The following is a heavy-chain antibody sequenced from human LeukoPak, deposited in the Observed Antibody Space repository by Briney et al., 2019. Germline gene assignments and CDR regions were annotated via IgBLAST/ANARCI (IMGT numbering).Heavy chain of an antibody. CDR2: IWYDGSNK. CDR3: ARARTARGFDY. V-gene: IGHV3-33*01. D-gene: IGHD2-21*02. Sequence: GGSLRLSCAASGFTFNSYGIHWVRQAPGKGLEWVAFIWYDGSNKYYADSVKGRFTISRDNSKNTLYLQMNSLRAEDTAVYYCARARTARGFDYWGQGTLVTVSS. CDR1: GFTFNSYG. J-gene: IGHJ4*02.